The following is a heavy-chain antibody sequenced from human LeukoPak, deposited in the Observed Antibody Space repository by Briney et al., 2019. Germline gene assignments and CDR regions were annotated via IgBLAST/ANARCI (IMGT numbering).Heavy chain of an antibody. CDR3: ARDNYYDSSGYYYEYFQH. D-gene: IGHD3-22*01. J-gene: IGHJ1*01. Sequence: ASETLSLTCTVSGGSISSGSYYWSWIRQPAGKGLEWIGRINTSGSTNYNPSLKSRVTISVDTSKNQFSLKLSSVTAADTAVYYCARDNYYDSSGYYYEYFQHWGQGTLVTVSS. CDR1: GGSISSGSYY. CDR2: INTSGST. V-gene: IGHV4-61*02.